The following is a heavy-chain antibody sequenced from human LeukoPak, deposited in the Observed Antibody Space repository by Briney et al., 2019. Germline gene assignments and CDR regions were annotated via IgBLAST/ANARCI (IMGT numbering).Heavy chain of an antibody. D-gene: IGHD1-26*01. CDR1: GGSFSGYY. J-gene: IGHJ4*02. Sequence: SETLSLTCAVYGGSFSGYYWSWIRQPPGKGLEWIGYIYYSGSTNYNPSLKSRVTISVDTPKNQFSLKLSSVTAADTAVYYCARDGGSSNFDYWGQGTLVTVSS. CDR3: ARDGGSSNFDY. V-gene: IGHV4-59*01. CDR2: IYYSGST.